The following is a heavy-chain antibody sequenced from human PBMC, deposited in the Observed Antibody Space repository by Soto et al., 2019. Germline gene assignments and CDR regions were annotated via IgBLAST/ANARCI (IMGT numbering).Heavy chain of an antibody. V-gene: IGHV1-69*02. D-gene: IGHD3-10*01. CDR3: ATRMDRGVIIAEYFQH. J-gene: IGHJ1*01. CDR2: IIPILGIA. Sequence: SVKVSCKASGGTFSSYTISWVRQAPGQGLEWMGRIIPILGIANYAQKFQGRVTITADKSTSTAYMELSSLRSEDTAVYYCATRMDRGVIIAEYFQHWGQGTLVTVSS. CDR1: GGTFSSYT.